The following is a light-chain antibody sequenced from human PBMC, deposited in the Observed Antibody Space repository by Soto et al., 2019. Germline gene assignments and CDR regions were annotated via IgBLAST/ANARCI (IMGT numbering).Light chain of an antibody. Sequence: EIVMTQSPATLSVSPGERATLSSRASQSVSSNLAWYQQKPGQAPRLLIYGASTRATGIPARFSGSGSGTEFTLTISSLQSEDFAVYYCQQCNNWPLYTFGQGTKVDIK. CDR2: GAS. CDR1: QSVSSN. J-gene: IGKJ2*01. CDR3: QQCNNWPLYT. V-gene: IGKV3-15*01.